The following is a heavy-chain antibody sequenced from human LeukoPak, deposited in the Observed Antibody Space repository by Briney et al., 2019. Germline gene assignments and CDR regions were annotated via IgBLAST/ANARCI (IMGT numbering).Heavy chain of an antibody. CDR3: ARGPIVLMVYAIPHFDY. CDR2: INPNSGGT. V-gene: IGHV1-2*06. D-gene: IGHD2-8*01. CDR1: GYTFTGYY. Sequence: GASVKVSCKASGYTFTGYYMHWVRQAPGQGLEWMGRINPNSGGTNYAQKFQGRVTMTRDTSISAARMELSRLRSDDTAVYYCARGPIVLMVYAIPHFDYWGQGTLVTVSS. J-gene: IGHJ4*02.